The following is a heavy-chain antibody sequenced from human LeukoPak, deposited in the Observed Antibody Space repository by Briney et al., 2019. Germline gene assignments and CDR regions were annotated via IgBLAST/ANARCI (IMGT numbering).Heavy chain of an antibody. V-gene: IGHV4-34*01. J-gene: IGHJ4*02. CDR2: INHSGST. CDR3: ASLVGAKLFGY. D-gene: IGHD1-26*01. Sequence: PSETLSLTCAVYGGSFSGYYWSWVRQPAGKGLEWIGEINHSGSTNYNPSLKSRVTISVDTSKNQFSLKLSSVTAADTAVYYCASLVGAKLFGYWGQGTLVTVSS. CDR1: GGSFSGYY.